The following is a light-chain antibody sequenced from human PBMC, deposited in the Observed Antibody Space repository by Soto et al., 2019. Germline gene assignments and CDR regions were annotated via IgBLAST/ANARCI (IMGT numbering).Light chain of an antibody. V-gene: IGKV3D-15*01. CDR1: QTVSSN. CDR2: DAS. Sequence: EIVLTQSPGTLSLSPGERGTLSCRASQTVSSNFLAWYQQKPGQAPRLLIFDASTRATGIPDRFTGSGSGTDFTLTISSLQSEDFAVYYCQQYNNWPWTFGQGTKVDI. CDR3: QQYNNWPWT. J-gene: IGKJ1*01.